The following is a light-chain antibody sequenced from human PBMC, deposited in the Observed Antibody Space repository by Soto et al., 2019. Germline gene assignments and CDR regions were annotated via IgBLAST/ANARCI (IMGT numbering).Light chain of an antibody. CDR2: GPS. Sequence: EIVMTQSPATLSVSPGERATLSCRASQGVSDNLAWYQQRPGQPPRLLIYGPSTRATGIPARFSGSGSGTEFTLTISSLQSEDFAVYYCQQYNDWPLTSGPGTKVDIK. CDR1: QGVSDN. V-gene: IGKV3-15*01. CDR3: QQYNDWPLT. J-gene: IGKJ3*01.